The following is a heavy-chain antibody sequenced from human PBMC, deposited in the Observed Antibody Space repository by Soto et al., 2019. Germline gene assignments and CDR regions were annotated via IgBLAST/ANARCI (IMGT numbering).Heavy chain of an antibody. CDR3: ASDLSGRADV. Sequence: GGSLRLSCAASGFTFRSYWMHWVRQAPGKWVLWVSRMNEDGGTTDYADSVKGRFTISRENAKNTLYLHMNSLRGEDTAVYYCASDLSGRADVWGQGTTVTGSS. D-gene: IGHD3-10*01. CDR1: GFTFRSYW. J-gene: IGHJ6*02. CDR2: MNEDGGTT. V-gene: IGHV3-74*01.